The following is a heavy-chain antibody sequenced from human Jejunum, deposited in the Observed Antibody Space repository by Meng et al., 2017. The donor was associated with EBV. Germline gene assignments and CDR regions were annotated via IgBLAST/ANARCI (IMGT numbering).Heavy chain of an antibody. V-gene: IGHV4-4*02. CDR3: ARYGSGYFPALWY. CDR2: IYHSGST. D-gene: IGHD3-3*01. Sequence: VKLQESGQGLVKPSGTLCLSCAYYGDSISSSNWWSWVRQTPGKGLEWIGEIYHSGSTNYNPSLKSRVTISVDKSKNQFSLKLSSVTAADTAVYYCARYGSGYFPALWYWGQGTLVTVSS. CDR1: GDSISSSNW. J-gene: IGHJ4*02.